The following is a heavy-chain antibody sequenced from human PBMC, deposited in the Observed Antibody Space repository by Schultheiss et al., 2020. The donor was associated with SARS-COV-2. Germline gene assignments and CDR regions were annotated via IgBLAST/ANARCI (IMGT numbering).Heavy chain of an antibody. D-gene: IGHD3-10*01. Sequence: GGSLRLSCAASGFTFSNYSIHWVRRAPGKGLEWVAVISNDGSNKYYADSVKGRFTISRDNSKNTLSLHMNSLTPEDTAVYYCARVDRSGSYWYYGMDVWGQGTTVTVSS. V-gene: IGHV3-30*01. CDR3: ARVDRSGSYWYYGMDV. J-gene: IGHJ6*02. CDR2: ISNDGSNK. CDR1: GFTFSNYS.